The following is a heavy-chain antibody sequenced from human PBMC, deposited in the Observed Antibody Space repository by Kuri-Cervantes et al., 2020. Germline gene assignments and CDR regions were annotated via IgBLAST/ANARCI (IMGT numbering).Heavy chain of an antibody. CDR1: GFTFSSYA. CDR2: ISGGGGNT. D-gene: IGHD4-11*01. J-gene: IGHJ6*02. Sequence: GGSLRLSCTASGFTFSSYAMSWVRQAPGKGLEWVSAISGGGGNTYYADSVKARFTMSRDNSKSTLYLQMNSLRAEDTAVYYCARAYSPDVWGQGTTVTVSS. V-gene: IGHV3-23*01. CDR3: ARAYSPDV.